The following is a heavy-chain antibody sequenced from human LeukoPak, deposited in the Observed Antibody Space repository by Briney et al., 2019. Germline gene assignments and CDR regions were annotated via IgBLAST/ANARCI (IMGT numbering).Heavy chain of an antibody. CDR1: GFSLRTYW. J-gene: IGHJ4*02. V-gene: IGHV3-74*01. CDR2: INSDGSST. CDR3: ARSTRDSRGYYNTLDY. D-gene: IGHD3-22*01. Sequence: GGSLRLSCAASGFSLRTYWMHWVCQVPGKGLEWLSRINSDGSSTTYADSVKGRFTISRDNAKNTLYLQLNSLRAEDTAVYYCARSTRDSRGYYNTLDYWGQGTLVTVSS.